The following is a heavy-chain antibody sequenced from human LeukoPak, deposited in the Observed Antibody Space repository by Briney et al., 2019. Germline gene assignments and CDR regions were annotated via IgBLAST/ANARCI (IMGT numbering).Heavy chain of an antibody. V-gene: IGHV4-34*01. D-gene: IGHD3-16*02. CDR2: INHSGST. CDR1: GGSFSGYY. CDR3: ARGRKTYYDYVWGSYRFGYFDY. Sequence: SETLSLTCAVYGGSFSGYYWSWIRQPPGKGLEWIGEINHSGSTNYNPSLKSRVTISVDTSKNQFSLKLSSVTAADTAVYYCARGRKTYYDYVWGSYRFGYFDYWGQGTLVTVSS. J-gene: IGHJ4*02.